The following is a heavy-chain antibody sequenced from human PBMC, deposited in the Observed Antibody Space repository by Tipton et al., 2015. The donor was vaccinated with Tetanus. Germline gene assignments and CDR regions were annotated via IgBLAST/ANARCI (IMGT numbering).Heavy chain of an antibody. CDR3: ARERIRLIGDVIFRYFDL. CDR1: GGSINSGGHF. CDR2: IRDNGNS. J-gene: IGHJ2*01. V-gene: IGHV4-31*03. Sequence: TLSLTCTVSGGSINSGGHFWTWIRQRSGKGLEWIGHIRDNGNSYANPSLSGRVTMSVDTRKNQFSLKLSSVTAADTAVYYCARERIRLIGDVIFRYFDLWGRGTLVTVPS. D-gene: IGHD3-3*02.